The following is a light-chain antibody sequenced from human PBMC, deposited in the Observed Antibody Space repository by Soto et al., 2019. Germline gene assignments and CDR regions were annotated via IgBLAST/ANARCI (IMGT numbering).Light chain of an antibody. CDR2: GAS. CDR3: QHYGGAPLT. V-gene: IGKV3-20*01. J-gene: IGKJ5*01. Sequence: EIVLTQSPGTLSLSPGEGATLSCRAGQSVSSSQLAWYQQKPGQPPRLLVYGASSRATGIPDRFSGSGSGSDFTLAISRLEPEDFAVYYCQHYGGAPLTFGQGTRREIK. CDR1: QSVSSSQ.